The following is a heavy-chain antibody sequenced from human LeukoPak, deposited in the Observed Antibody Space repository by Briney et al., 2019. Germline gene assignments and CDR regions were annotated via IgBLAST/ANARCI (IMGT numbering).Heavy chain of an antibody. Sequence: PSETLSLTCTVSGGPISSYYWSWIRQPPGKGLEWIGYIYYSGSTNYNPSLKSRVTISVDTSKNQFSLKLSSVTAADTAVYYCARDRDGYNSFDYWGQGTLVTVSS. V-gene: IGHV4-59*01. CDR2: IYYSGST. CDR3: ARDRDGYNSFDY. D-gene: IGHD5-24*01. J-gene: IGHJ4*02. CDR1: GGPISSYY.